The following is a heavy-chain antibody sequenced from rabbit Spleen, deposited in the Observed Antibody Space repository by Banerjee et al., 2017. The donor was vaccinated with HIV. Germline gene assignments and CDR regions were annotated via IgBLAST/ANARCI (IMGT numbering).Heavy chain of an antibody. J-gene: IGHJ6*01. CDR3: ARDSGSSFSSYGLDL. Sequence: QSLEESGGDLVKPGASLTLTCTASGVSFSNNQYMCWVRQAPGKGLEWIACIEGGSSAFSYFARWAKGRFAISKTSSTTVTLQMTSLTAADTAPYFCARDSGSSFSSYGLDLWGPGTLVTVS. CDR1: GVSFSNNQY. CDR2: IEGGSSAFS. D-gene: IGHD8-1*01. V-gene: IGHV1S40*01.